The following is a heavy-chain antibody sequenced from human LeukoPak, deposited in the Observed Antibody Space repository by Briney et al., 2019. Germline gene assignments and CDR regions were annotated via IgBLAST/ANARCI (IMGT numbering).Heavy chain of an antibody. V-gene: IGHV4-30-4*01. J-gene: IGHJ4*02. CDR2: IYYSGST. CDR1: GDSISSGNNY. CDR3: ARDLVGATPEEDY. Sequence: PSETLSLTCTVSGDSISSGNNYWSWIRQPPGKGLEWIGYIYYSGSTYYNPSLKSRVTISVNTSKNQFSLKLSSVTAADTAVYYCARDLVGATPEEDYWGQGTLVTVSS. D-gene: IGHD1-26*01.